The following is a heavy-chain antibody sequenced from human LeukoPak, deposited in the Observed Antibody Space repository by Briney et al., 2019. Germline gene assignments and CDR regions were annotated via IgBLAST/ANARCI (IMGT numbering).Heavy chain of an antibody. CDR1: GGSISSYY. CDR3: ARDQAYCGGDCPLDAFDI. J-gene: IGHJ3*02. V-gene: IGHV4-4*07. Sequence: PSETLSLTCTASGGSISSYYRSWIRQPPGKGLEWIGRIYTSGSTNYNPALKSRVTMSVDTSKNQFSLKLSSVTAADTAVYYCARDQAYCGGDCPLDAFDIWGQGTMVTVSS. CDR2: IYTSGST. D-gene: IGHD2-21*02.